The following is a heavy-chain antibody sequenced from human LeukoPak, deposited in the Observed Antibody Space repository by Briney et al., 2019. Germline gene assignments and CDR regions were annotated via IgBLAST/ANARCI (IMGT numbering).Heavy chain of an antibody. J-gene: IGHJ6*02. CDR3: ARTFSGSYYYYGMDA. CDR1: GGSISDYY. D-gene: IGHD1-26*01. Sequence: SETLSLTCTVSGGSISDYYWSWIRQPPRKGLEWIGYIYYSGSTNYNPSLKSRVTISVDTSKNQFSLKLSSVTAADTAIYYCARTFSGSYYYYGMDAWGQGTTVTVSS. V-gene: IGHV4-59*01. CDR2: IYYSGST.